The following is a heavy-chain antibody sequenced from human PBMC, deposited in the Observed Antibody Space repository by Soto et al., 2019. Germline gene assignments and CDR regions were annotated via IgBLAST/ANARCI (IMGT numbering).Heavy chain of an antibody. J-gene: IGHJ4*02. CDR3: ARGSSHGDFWSGYFAELYS. D-gene: IGHD3-3*01. V-gene: IGHV1-69*13. CDR1: GGTFSSYA. CDR2: IIPIFGTA. Sequence: ASVKVSCKASGGTFSSYAISWVRQAPGQGLEWMGGIIPIFGTANYAQKFQGRVTITADESTSTAYMELSSLRSEDTAVYYCARGSSHGDFWSGYFAELYSWGQGTLVTVSS.